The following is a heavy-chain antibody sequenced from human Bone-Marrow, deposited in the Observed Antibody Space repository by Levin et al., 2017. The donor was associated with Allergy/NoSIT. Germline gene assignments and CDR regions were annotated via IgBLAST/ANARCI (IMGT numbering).Heavy chain of an antibody. CDR2: IYYSGST. CDR3: VRGFYDNTGYYYGFNY. CDR1: GASISSYY. D-gene: IGHD3-22*01. J-gene: IGHJ4*02. Sequence: KASETLSLTCTVSGASISSYYWSWIRQPPGKGLEWIGYIYYSGSTSYNPSLKSRVTISVDTSKNQFSLKLSSVTAADTAVYYCVRGFYDNTGYYYGFNYWGQGTLVTVSS. V-gene: IGHV4-59*01.